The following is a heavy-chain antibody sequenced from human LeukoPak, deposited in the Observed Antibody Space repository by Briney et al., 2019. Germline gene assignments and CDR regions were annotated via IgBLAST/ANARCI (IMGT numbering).Heavy chain of an antibody. V-gene: IGHV3-23*01. D-gene: IGHD2-15*01. Sequence: PGGSLRLSCTASGFTFSTYAMSWVRQAPGKGLEWVSGISNGGDYTYYADSVKGRFIISRDNSKNTLYLQMNSLRADDTAVYHCAKEKKSGGWPIDYWGQGALVTVSS. J-gene: IGHJ4*02. CDR3: AKEKKSGGWPIDY. CDR1: GFTFSTYA. CDR2: ISNGGDYT.